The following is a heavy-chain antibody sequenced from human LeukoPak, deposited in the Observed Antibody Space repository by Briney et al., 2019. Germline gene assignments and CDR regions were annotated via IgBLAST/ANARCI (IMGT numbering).Heavy chain of an antibody. D-gene: IGHD6-19*01. CDR1: GFTFRSYS. J-gene: IGHJ4*02. CDR3: ARDRGGPVAGTMDY. V-gene: IGHV3-21*01. CDR2: ISSSSSYI. Sequence: GGSLRLSCAASGFTFRSYSMNWVRQAPGKGLKWVSSISSSSSYIYYADSVKGRFTISRDNAKNSLYLQMNSLRAEDTAVYYCARDRGGPVAGTMDYWGQGTLVTVSS.